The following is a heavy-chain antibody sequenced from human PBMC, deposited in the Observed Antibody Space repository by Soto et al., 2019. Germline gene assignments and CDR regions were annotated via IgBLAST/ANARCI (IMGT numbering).Heavy chain of an antibody. Sequence: SVKVSCKASGGTFSSYAISWVRQAPGQGLEWVGGIIPIFGTANYAQKFQGRVTITADESTSTAYMELSSLRSEDTAVYYCARDGPWSGPRYYYYGMDVWGQGTTVTVSS. CDR3: ARDGPWSGPRYYYYGMDV. D-gene: IGHD3-3*01. CDR1: GGTFSSYA. J-gene: IGHJ6*02. CDR2: IIPIFGTA. V-gene: IGHV1-69*13.